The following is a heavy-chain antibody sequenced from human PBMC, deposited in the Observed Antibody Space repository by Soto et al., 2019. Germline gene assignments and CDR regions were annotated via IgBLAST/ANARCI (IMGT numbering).Heavy chain of an antibody. CDR3: VSSRTTSLLSYYFDY. V-gene: IGHV3-48*01. CDR2: IGTSSTAI. CDR1: GFTFSTYA. Sequence: GGSLRLSCAASGFTFSTYAMNWVRQAPGKGLEWVSYIGTSSTAIDYADSVKGRFTISRDNAKNSVYLQMNSLRADDTAVYYCVSSRTTSLLSYYFDYWGQGTLVTVSS. D-gene: IGHD1-7*01. J-gene: IGHJ4*02.